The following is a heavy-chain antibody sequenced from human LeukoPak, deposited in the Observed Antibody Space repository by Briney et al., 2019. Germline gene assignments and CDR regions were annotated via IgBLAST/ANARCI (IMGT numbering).Heavy chain of an antibody. Sequence: GASVKVSCKASGYTFNVNYMHWVRQAPGQGLEWMGWINPNSGGTNYAQKFQGRVTMTRDASITTVYLELTSLRSDGTAVYYCARDLGRSSTDLDYWGQGTLVTVSS. V-gene: IGHV1-2*02. D-gene: IGHD3-10*01. J-gene: IGHJ4*02. CDR1: GYTFNVNY. CDR2: INPNSGGT. CDR3: ARDLGRSSTDLDY.